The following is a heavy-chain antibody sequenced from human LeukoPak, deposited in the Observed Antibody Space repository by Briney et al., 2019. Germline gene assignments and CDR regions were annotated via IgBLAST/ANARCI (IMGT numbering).Heavy chain of an antibody. J-gene: IGHJ1*01. D-gene: IGHD6-13*01. V-gene: IGHV3-23*01. CDR2: ISDHGNST. CDR1: GFTFSSYA. Sequence: GGSLRLSCAASGFTFSSYAMSWVRQGQGKGPEWVSSISDHGNSTYTAASVKGRFTISRDNSKNTLYLQMNSLRAEDTAVYYCAKDLFSSSSWSDNWCQGTLVTVSS. CDR3: AKDLFSSSSWSDN.